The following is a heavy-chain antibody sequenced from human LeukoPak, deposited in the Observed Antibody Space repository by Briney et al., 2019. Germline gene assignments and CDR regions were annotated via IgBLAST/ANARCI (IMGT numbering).Heavy chain of an antibody. D-gene: IGHD1-14*01. CDR2: TDGSST. V-gene: IGHV3-74*01. J-gene: IGHJ4*02. Sequence: GGSLRLSCAAPGLIFGKSWMHWVRQAPGKGLVWVSRTDGSSTTYADSVKGRFSVSMDNAQNTLYLQMNSLRAEDTAVYYCARDDYNRLWGQGTLVTVSS. CDR1: GLIFGKSW. CDR3: ARDDYNRL.